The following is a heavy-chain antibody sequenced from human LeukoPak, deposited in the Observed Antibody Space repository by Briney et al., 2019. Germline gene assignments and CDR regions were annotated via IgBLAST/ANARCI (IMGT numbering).Heavy chain of an antibody. V-gene: IGHV4-59*08. Sequence: PSETLSLTCTVSGDSISSYYWSWLRQPPGKGLEWIGYIYYSGSTNYNPSLKSRVTISVDTSKNQFSLKLSSVTAADTAVYYCARHSYCSSTSCYPYYFDYWGQGTLVTVSS. CDR3: ARHSYCSSTSCYPYYFDY. CDR2: IYYSGST. J-gene: IGHJ4*02. CDR1: GDSISSYY. D-gene: IGHD2-2*01.